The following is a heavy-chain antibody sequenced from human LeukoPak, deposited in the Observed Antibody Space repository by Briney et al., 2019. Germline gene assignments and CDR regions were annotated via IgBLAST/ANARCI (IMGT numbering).Heavy chain of an antibody. CDR1: GFTFSSYA. Sequence: GGSLRLSCAASGFTFSSYAMSWVRQAPGKGLEWVSAISGSGGSTYYADSVKGRFTISRDNSKNTLYLQMNSLRAEDTAVYYCVKGSGVVVPAAAFDYWGQGTLVTVSS. D-gene: IGHD2-2*01. CDR2: ISGSGGST. V-gene: IGHV3-23*01. CDR3: VKGSGVVVPAAAFDY. J-gene: IGHJ4*02.